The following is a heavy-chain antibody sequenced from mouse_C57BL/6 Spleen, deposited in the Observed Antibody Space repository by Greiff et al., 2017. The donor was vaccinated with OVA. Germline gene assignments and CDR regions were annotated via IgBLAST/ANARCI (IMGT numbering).Heavy chain of an antibody. CDR3: ARSCYYGSSYDAMDY. CDR1: GFSLSTFGMG. V-gene: IGHV8-12*01. Sequence: QVTLKESGPGILQSSKTLSLTCSFSGFSLSTFGMGVSWIRQTSGKGLEWLAHINWDDEKRYNTSLKSRLTISKDTSRNQVFLKITSVDTADTATYYCARSCYYGSSYDAMDYWGQGTSVTVSS. D-gene: IGHD1-1*01. J-gene: IGHJ4*01. CDR2: INWDDEK.